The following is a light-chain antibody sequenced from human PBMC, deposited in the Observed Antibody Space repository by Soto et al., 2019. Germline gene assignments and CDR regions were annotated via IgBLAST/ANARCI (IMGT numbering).Light chain of an antibody. CDR3: AAWDDSLNGYVV. CDR2: STD. Sequence: QSVLTQSPSASGTPGQRVTISCSGHNSNIGTYYVYWYQHLPGTAPKLLIYSTDLRPSGVPDRFSGSKSGTSASLAISGLRSEDEGHYYCAAWDDSLNGYVVFGGGTKVTVL. J-gene: IGLJ2*01. CDR1: NSNIGTYY. V-gene: IGLV1-47*02.